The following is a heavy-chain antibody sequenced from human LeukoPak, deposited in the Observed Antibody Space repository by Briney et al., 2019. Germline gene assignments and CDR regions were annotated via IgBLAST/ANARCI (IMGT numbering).Heavy chain of an antibody. D-gene: IGHD1-26*01. CDR1: GFTFSSYA. V-gene: IGHV3-23*01. J-gene: IGHJ4*02. CDR2: ISGSGDTT. Sequence: GGSLRLSCAASGFTFSSYAMNCVRQAPGKGLEWVSFISGSGDTTYYADSVKGRFTISRDNSKNTLYLQMNSLRAEDTAVYYCAKSRGESRGASNYWGQGTLVTVSS. CDR3: AKSRGESRGASNY.